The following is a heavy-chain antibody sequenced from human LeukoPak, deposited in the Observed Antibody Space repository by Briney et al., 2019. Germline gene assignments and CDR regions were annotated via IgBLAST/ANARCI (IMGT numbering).Heavy chain of an antibody. D-gene: IGHD4-17*01. Sequence: GGSLRLSCAASGFTFSSYWMSWVRQAPGKGLEWVSAISGSGGSTYYADSVKGRFTISRDNSKNTLYLQMNSLRAEDTAVYYCAAIMTTVTARDYWGQGTLVTVSS. CDR2: ISGSGGST. J-gene: IGHJ4*02. CDR1: GFTFSSYW. CDR3: AAIMTTVTARDY. V-gene: IGHV3-23*01.